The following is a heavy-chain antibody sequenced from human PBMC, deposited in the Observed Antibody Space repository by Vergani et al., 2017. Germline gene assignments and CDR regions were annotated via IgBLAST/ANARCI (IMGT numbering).Heavy chain of an antibody. CDR1: GGSISSYY. D-gene: IGHD2-2*01. CDR2: IYYSGST. J-gene: IGHJ5*02. Sequence: QVQLQESGPGLVKPSETLSLTCTVSGGSISSYYWSWIRQPPGKGLEWIGYIYYSGSTNYNPSLKSRVTISVDTSKNQFSLKLSSVTAADTAVYYCARVGCSSTSCYGGWFDPWGQGTLVTVSS. CDR3: ARVGCSSTSCYGGWFDP. V-gene: IGHV4-59*01.